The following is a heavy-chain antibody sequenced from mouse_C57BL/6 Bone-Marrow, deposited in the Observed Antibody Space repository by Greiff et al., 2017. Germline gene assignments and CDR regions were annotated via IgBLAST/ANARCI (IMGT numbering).Heavy chain of an antibody. V-gene: IGHV1-15*01. Sequence: VQLQQSGAELVRPGASVTLSCKASGYTFTDYEMHWVKQTPVHGLEWIGAIDPETGGTAYTQKFKGKAILTADKSSSTAYMELRSLTSEDSAVYYCTRDMDYWGQGTSVTVSS. CDR3: TRDMDY. J-gene: IGHJ4*01. CDR1: GYTFTDYE. CDR2: IDPETGGT.